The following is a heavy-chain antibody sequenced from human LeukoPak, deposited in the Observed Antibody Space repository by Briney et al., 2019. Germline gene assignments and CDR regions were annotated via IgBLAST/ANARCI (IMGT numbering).Heavy chain of an antibody. D-gene: IGHD6-6*01. J-gene: IGHJ4*02. CDR3: ARWRGGIAARPVDY. CDR2: IYHSGST. V-gene: IGHV4-30-2*01. CDR1: GGSISSGGYY. Sequence: SETLSLTCTVSGGSISSGGYYWSWIRQPPGKGLEWIGYIYHSGSTYYNPSLKSRVTISVDRSKNQFSLKLSSVTAADTAVYYCARWRGGIAARPVDYWGQGTLVTVSS.